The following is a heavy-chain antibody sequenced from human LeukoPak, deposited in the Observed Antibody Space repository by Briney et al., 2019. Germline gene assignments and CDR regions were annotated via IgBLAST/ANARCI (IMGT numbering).Heavy chain of an antibody. J-gene: IGHJ6*03. D-gene: IGHD2-2*01. V-gene: IGHV4-34*01. CDR2: INHSGST. Sequence: SETLSLTCAVYGGSFSGYYWSWLRQPPGKGLEWIGEINHSGSTNYNPSLKSRVTISVDTSKNQFSLKLSSVTAADTAVYYCARDVSTSPLYYYYYMDVWGKGTTVTVSS. CDR1: GGSFSGYY. CDR3: ARDVSTSPLYYYYYMDV.